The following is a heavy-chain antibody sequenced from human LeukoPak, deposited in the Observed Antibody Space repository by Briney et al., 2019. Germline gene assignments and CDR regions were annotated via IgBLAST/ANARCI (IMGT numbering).Heavy chain of an antibody. D-gene: IGHD6-19*01. J-gene: IGHJ3*02. CDR1: AGSISTYY. CDR2: MYYSGIS. V-gene: IGHV4-59*12. CDR3: ARALAGTRDVFDI. Sequence: TETLSLTCSISAGSISTYYWNWIRQSPGKGLEWIAYMYYSGISKYNPSLESRATMSVDTSKNHFSLRLSSVTAADTAVYYCARALAGTRDVFDIWDQGTLVTVSS.